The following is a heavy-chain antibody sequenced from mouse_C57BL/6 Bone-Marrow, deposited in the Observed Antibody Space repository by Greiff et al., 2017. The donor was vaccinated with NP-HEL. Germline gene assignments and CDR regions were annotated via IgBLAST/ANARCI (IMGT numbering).Heavy chain of an antibody. CDR1: GFTFSDYY. D-gene: IGHD4-1*01. CDR3: ARNCVFDY. Sequence: EVKLMESEGGLVQPGSSMKLSCTASGFTFSDYYMAWVRQVPEKGLEWVANINYDGSSTYYLDSLKSRFIISRDNAKNILYLQMSSLKSEDTATYYCARNCVFDYWGQGTTLTVSS. V-gene: IGHV5-16*01. J-gene: IGHJ2*01. CDR2: INYDGSST.